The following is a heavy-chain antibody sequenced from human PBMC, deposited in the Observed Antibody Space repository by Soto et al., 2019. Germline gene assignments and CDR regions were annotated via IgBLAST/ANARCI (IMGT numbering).Heavy chain of an antibody. CDR2: ISYDGSNK. J-gene: IGHJ6*02. CDR1: GFTFSGYG. Sequence: QVQLVESGGGVVQPGRSLRLSCAASGFTFSGYGMHWVRQAPGKGLEWVAVISYDGSNKYFADSVKGRFTISRDNSKNTLYLQMNSLRTEDTAVYYCAKDPHIVVVTAIYFYYGMDVWGQGTTVTVSS. V-gene: IGHV3-30*18. CDR3: AKDPHIVVVTAIYFYYGMDV. D-gene: IGHD2-21*02.